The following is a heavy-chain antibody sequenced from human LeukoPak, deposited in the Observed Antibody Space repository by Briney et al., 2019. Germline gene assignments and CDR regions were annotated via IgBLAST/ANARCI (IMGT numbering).Heavy chain of an antibody. J-gene: IGHJ4*02. V-gene: IGHV4-59*01. D-gene: IGHD4-23*01. Sequence: PSETLSLTCIVSGDSISLYYWSWIRQPPGNGLEWIGYIYYPGTTKSTPSLKRRVTISVHTSNEQFSLNLSSVPAAHTAVYYCARERWFSTTWHLDYWGQGILVTVSS. CDR2: IYYPGTT. CDR1: GDSISLYY. CDR3: ARERWFSTTWHLDY.